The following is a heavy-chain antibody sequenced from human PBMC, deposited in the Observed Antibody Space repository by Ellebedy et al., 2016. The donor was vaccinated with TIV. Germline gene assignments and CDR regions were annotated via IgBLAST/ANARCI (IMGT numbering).Heavy chain of an antibody. CDR3: ARNRASESYSAD. Sequence: MPSETLSLTCTVPGYSISSGYYWGWIRQPPGTGLEWIATIYHNGNAYYNPSLKSRVTISVDTSNNQFSLRLDSVTAADTAVYYCARNRASESYSADWGQGTLVTVSS. CDR2: IYHNGNA. V-gene: IGHV4-38-2*02. CDR1: GYSISSGYY. J-gene: IGHJ4*02. D-gene: IGHD2-15*01.